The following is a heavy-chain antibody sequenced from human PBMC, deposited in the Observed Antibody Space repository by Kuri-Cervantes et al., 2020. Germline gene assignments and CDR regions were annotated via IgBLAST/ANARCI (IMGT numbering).Heavy chain of an antibody. CDR2: FNHSGST. D-gene: IGHD2-15*01. Sequence: GSLRSPFAVLGGSFSGSYWSGIRKPPGKGLEWIGEFNHSGSTNHNPSLKRRVTISVDTSKNQFPLKLSSVTGADTAVYSCARGRVGFGTVWWLRGDAVDIWGQETMVTVSS. J-gene: IGHJ3*02. V-gene: IGHV4-34*01. CDR3: ARGRVGFGTVWWLRGDAVDI. CDR1: GGSFSGSY.